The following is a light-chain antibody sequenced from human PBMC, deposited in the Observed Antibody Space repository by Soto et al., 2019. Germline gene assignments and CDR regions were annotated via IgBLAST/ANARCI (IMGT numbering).Light chain of an antibody. CDR1: QSISKH. Sequence: DIQMTQSPSSLSASVEDRVIITCRPSQSISKHLNWYQQKPGKAPKLLIFAASSLQSGVPSRFSGSRSGPDFTLTISSLQPADFATYYCQQSYSSPPTFGQGTKVDIK. CDR2: AAS. J-gene: IGKJ1*01. V-gene: IGKV1-39*01. CDR3: QQSYSSPPT.